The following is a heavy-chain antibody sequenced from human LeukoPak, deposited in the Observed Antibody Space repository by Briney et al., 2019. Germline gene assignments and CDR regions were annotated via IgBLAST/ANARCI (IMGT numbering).Heavy chain of an antibody. D-gene: IGHD6-13*01. CDR3: ASLIAAAANSDDAFDI. Sequence: ASVKVSCKASGYTFTSYGISWVRQAPGQGLEWMGWISAYNGNTNYAQKLQGRVTMTTDTSTSTAYMELRSLRSDDTAMYYCASLIAAAANSDDAFDIWGQGTMVTVSS. CDR2: ISAYNGNT. J-gene: IGHJ3*02. V-gene: IGHV1-18*01. CDR1: GYTFTSYG.